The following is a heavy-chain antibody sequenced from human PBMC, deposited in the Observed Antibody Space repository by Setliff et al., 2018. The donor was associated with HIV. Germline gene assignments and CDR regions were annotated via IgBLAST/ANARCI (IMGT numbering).Heavy chain of an antibody. J-gene: IGHJ6*03. CDR1: GGSISSHC. CDR2: IYYSGST. D-gene: IGHD3-10*01. V-gene: IGHV4-59*11. CDR3: ARDGPLEGSYRYYYYYMDV. Sequence: SETLSLTCTVSGGSISSHCWSWIRQSPGKGLEWIGYIYYSGSTNYNPSLKSRVTISVDTSKNQFSLKLSSVTAADTAVYYCARDGPLEGSYRYYYYYMDVWGKGTTVTVSS.